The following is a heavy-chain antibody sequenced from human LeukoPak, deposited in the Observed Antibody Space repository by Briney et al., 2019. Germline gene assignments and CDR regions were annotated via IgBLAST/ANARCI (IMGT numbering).Heavy chain of an antibody. CDR3: ARDPYSSSWSYGMDV. V-gene: IGHV3-66*01. D-gene: IGHD6-13*01. CDR1: GFAVINNY. Sequence: GGSLRLSCAASGFAVINNYMSWVRQAPGKGLAWVSVIYSDGTTVYADSVKGRFTISRDNSKNTLYLQMNSLRAEDTAVYYCARDPYSSSWSYGMDVWGQGTAVTVSS. CDR2: IYSDGTT. J-gene: IGHJ6*02.